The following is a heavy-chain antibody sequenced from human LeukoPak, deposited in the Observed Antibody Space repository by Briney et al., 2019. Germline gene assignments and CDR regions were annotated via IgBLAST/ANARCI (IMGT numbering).Heavy chain of an antibody. CDR1: GFTFSHYA. V-gene: IGHV3-33*08. CDR3: ARSLAVTIDAFDI. Sequence: GGSLRLSCSASGFTFSHYAMHCVRQAPGKGLEWVAVIWYDGNNKYYADSVKGRFTISRDNSKNTLYVQMNSLRAEDTAVYYCARSLAVTIDAFDIWGQGTIVTVSS. CDR2: IWYDGNNK. J-gene: IGHJ3*02. D-gene: IGHD4-11*01.